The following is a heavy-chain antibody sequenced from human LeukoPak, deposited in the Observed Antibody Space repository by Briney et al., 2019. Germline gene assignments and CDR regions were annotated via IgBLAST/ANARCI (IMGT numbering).Heavy chain of an antibody. Sequence: GGSLRLSCVASGFTFRSYWMNWVRQAPGKGLEWVANIKQDGSEKYYVDSVKGRFTISRDNAKSSLYLQMNSLRAEDAAVYYCARGGTYYYHYFDYWGQGTLVTVSS. CDR3: ARGGTYYYHYFDY. CDR2: IKQDGSEK. CDR1: GFTFRSYW. D-gene: IGHD1-26*01. J-gene: IGHJ4*02. V-gene: IGHV3-7*05.